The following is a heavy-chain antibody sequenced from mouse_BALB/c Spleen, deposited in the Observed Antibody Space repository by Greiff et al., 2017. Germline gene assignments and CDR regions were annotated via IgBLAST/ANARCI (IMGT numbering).Heavy chain of an antibody. Sequence: VQRVESGPGLVAPSQSLSITCTVSGFSLTSYGVHWVRQPPGKGLEWLGVIWAGGSTNYNSALMSRLSISKDNSKSQVFLKMNSLQTDDTAMYYCARVLDGSFAYWGQGTLVTVSA. CDR3: ARVLDGSFAY. D-gene: IGHD2-3*01. J-gene: IGHJ3*01. V-gene: IGHV2-9*02. CDR1: GFSLTSYG. CDR2: IWAGGST.